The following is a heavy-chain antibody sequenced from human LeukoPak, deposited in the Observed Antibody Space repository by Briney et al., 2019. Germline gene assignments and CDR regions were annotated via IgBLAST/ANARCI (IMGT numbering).Heavy chain of an antibody. D-gene: IGHD5-18*01. Sequence: SETLSLTCTVSGVSISSYYWSWIRQPPGKGLEWIGYIYYSGSTNYNPSLKSRVTISVDTSKNQFSLKLSSVTAADTAVYYCARLDTAMVTGAFDIWGQGTMVTVSS. J-gene: IGHJ3*02. V-gene: IGHV4-59*01. CDR3: ARLDTAMVTGAFDI. CDR2: IYYSGST. CDR1: GVSISSYY.